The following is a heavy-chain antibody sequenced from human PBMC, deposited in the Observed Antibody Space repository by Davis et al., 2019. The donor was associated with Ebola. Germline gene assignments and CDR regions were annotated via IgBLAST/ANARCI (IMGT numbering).Heavy chain of an antibody. Sequence: ASVKVSCKASGYIFTNHAMHWVRQAPGQRLEWMGWISTGSGNARYSQKFQGRVTITRDTSATTAYMELSSLRSEDTAVDYCARLGTSADYYAMDVWGQGTTVTVSS. CDR3: ARLGTSADYYAMDV. J-gene: IGHJ6*02. V-gene: IGHV1-3*04. CDR1: GYIFTNHA. CDR2: ISTGSGNA.